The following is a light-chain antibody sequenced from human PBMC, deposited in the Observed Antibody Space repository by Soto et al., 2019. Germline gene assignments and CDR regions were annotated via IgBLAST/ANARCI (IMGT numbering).Light chain of an antibody. CDR2: GAS. Sequence: EIVMTQSPTIVSVSPGERDTLSCRASQSVNSNFAWYQQKPGQPPRLLISGASTRAPGISARFSGSGSGTNCTLAMCRLQSTDFAVYYWQQDNDWPLNTFGQGTKVEI. J-gene: IGKJ2*01. CDR1: QSVNSN. V-gene: IGKV3-15*01. CDR3: QQDNDWPLNT.